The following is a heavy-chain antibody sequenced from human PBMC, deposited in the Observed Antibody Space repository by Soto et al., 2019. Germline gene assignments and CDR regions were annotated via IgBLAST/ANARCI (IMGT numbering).Heavy chain of an antibody. J-gene: IGHJ3*02. V-gene: IGHV5-51*01. CDR1: GYSFSSYW. CDR3: ARSSSSSWYDGRAFDI. CDR2: IYPGDSDT. Sequence: GESLKISCKSSGYSFSSYWIGWVRQMPGKGLEWMGIIYPGDSDTRYSPSFQGQVTFSADRSISTAYLQWSSLKASDTAMYYCARSSSSSWYDGRAFDIWGQGTMVIVSS. D-gene: IGHD6-13*01.